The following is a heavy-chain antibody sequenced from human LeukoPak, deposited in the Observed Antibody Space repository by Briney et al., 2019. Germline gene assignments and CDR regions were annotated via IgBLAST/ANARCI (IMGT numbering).Heavy chain of an antibody. V-gene: IGHV3-74*01. CDR2: IHLDGRTT. Sequence: GGSLRLSCAASGFTFSSYWMHWVRQRLGKGLVWVSRIHLDGRTTNYADSVKGRFTISRDNAKNTPSLEMNSLRPEDTAVYYCARGGSPSDYWGQGTLVSASS. J-gene: IGHJ4*02. CDR3: ARGGSPSDY. D-gene: IGHD3-16*01. CDR1: GFTFSSYW.